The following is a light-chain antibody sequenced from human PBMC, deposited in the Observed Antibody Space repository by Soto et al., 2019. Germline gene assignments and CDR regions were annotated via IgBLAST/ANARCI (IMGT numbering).Light chain of an antibody. CDR3: QQSYSTPIT. Sequence: DIQKTQSPSSLSASVGDRVTITCRASQSISSYLNWYQQKPGKAPKLLIYAASSLQSGVPSRFSGSGSGTDFTLTISSLQPEDFATYYCQQSYSTPITLGQGTRLEIK. V-gene: IGKV1-39*01. J-gene: IGKJ5*01. CDR1: QSISSY. CDR2: AAS.